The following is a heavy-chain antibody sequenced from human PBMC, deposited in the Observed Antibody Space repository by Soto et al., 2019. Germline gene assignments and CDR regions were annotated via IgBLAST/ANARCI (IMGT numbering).Heavy chain of an antibody. Sequence: SVKVSCKASGYTFTSSAMHWVRPASGQRHEWMGWINAGTGNTKYSQEFQGRVTITRDTRASTAYMELTSLRSEDTAVYYCARLYYSSSPPGRFDPRGQGTLVNGSS. D-gene: IGHD6-6*01. J-gene: IGHJ5*02. CDR3: ARLYYSSSPPGRFDP. V-gene: IGHV1-3*01. CDR1: GYTFTSSA. CDR2: INAGTGNT.